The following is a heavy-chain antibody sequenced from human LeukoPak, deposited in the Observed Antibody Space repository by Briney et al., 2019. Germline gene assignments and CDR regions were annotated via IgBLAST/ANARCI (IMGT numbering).Heavy chain of an antibody. V-gene: IGHV1-2*02. J-gene: IGHJ4*02. Sequence: APVKVSCTASGYTFTSYYMHWVRQAPGQGLEWMGWINPHSGGTNYAQKFQGGVTMTRDTSITTAYMELSSLRSDDTAVYYCARDVGEYCSSTNCYASHYWGQGTLVTVSS. CDR1: GYTFTSYY. CDR2: INPHSGGT. CDR3: ARDVGEYCSSTNCYASHY. D-gene: IGHD2-2*01.